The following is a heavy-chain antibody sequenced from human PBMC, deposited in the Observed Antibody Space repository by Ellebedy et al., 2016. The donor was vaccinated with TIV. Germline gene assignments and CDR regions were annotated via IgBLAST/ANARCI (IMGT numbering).Heavy chain of an antibody. CDR1: GFTFSSYG. V-gene: IGHV3-30*18. J-gene: IGHJ4*02. Sequence: GESLKISCAASGFTFSSYGMHWVRQAPGKGLEWVAVISYDGSNKYYADSVKGRFTISRDNSKNTLYLQMNSLRAEDTAVYYCAKVPERPSYYYDSSGPDFDYWGQGTLVTVSS. D-gene: IGHD3-22*01. CDR3: AKVPERPSYYYDSSGPDFDY. CDR2: ISYDGSNK.